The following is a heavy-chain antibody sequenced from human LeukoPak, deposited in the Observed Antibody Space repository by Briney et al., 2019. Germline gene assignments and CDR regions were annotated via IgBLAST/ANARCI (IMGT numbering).Heavy chain of an antibody. CDR3: ARTEGDYYDSSGYWNY. Sequence: SETLSFTCTVSGGSISSYYWSWIRQPPGKGLEWIGYIYYSGSTNYNPSLKSRVTISVDTSKNQFSLKLSSVTAADTAVYYCARTEGDYYDSSGYWNYWGQGTLVTVSS. V-gene: IGHV4-59*01. D-gene: IGHD3-22*01. J-gene: IGHJ4*02. CDR1: GGSISSYY. CDR2: IYYSGST.